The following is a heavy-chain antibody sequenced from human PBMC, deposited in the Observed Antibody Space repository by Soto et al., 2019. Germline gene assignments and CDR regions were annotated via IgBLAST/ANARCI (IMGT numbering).Heavy chain of an antibody. J-gene: IGHJ6*02. Sequence: EVQVVESGGGLVQPGGSLRLSCAASGFTFSTYWMSWVRQAPGKGLEWVANINQDGSEKNYVDSVKGRFIISRDNAKDSLYLQMNSLRAEDTAMYYCGRDMYVWGQGTTVTVSS. CDR1: GFTFSTYW. V-gene: IGHV3-7*01. CDR2: INQDGSEK. CDR3: GRDMYV.